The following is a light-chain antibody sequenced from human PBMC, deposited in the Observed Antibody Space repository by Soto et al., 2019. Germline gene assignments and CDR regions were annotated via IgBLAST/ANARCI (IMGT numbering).Light chain of an antibody. CDR2: GAS. CDR1: QTVGSS. CDR3: HQYFSWPQT. J-gene: IGKJ1*01. V-gene: IGKV3-15*01. Sequence: ETVTTQSPVTLSVSPGEGVTLSCRATQTVGSSLAWYQQKPGQPPRLPIYGASTRATGVPDRFSGSDSGTEFTLTISSLQSEDFAVYYCHQYFSWPQTFGQGTKVEFK.